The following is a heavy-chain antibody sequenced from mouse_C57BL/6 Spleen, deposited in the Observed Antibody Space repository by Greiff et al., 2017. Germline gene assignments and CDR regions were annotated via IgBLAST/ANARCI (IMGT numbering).Heavy chain of an antibody. CDR1: GYTFTSYW. V-gene: IGHV1-55*01. D-gene: IGHD2-12*01. J-gene: IGHJ4*01. CDR3: ARGGYYSIPYYAMEY. CDR2: IYPGSGST. Sequence: QVQLQQPGAELVKPGASVKMSCKASGYTFTSYWITWVKQRPGQGLEWIGDIYPGSGSTNYNEKFKSKATMTVDTSSSTAYMQLSSLTSEDSAVYDCARGGYYSIPYYAMEYWGQGTSVTVSA.